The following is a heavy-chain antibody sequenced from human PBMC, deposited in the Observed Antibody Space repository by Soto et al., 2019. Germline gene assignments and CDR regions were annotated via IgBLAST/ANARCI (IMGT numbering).Heavy chain of an antibody. J-gene: IGHJ1*01. CDR1: GYSFTHYY. V-gene: IGHV1-2*02. D-gene: IGHD2-15*01. CDR3: ARASGSPLTGYAGLGF. Sequence: QVQLVQSGAEMKKLGASVKVSCKAPGYSFTHYYGHWVRQAPGQGLEWMGGINPYTSTTTYAPKFEGRISTTRDKPVSTVDMDLSGLRSDASALYFCARASGSPLTGYAGLGFWGQGTLVAVSS. CDR2: INPYTSTT.